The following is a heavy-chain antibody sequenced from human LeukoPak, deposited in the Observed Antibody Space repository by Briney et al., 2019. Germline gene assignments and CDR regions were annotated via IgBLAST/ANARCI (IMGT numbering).Heavy chain of an antibody. CDR2: IYYSGST. D-gene: IGHD6-19*01. V-gene: IGHV4-59*01. CDR1: GGSISSYY. CDR3: ARAVAGHNYYYYYYMDV. J-gene: IGHJ6*03. Sequence: SETLSLTCTVSGGSISSYYWSWIRQPSGKGLEWIGYIYYSGSTNYNPSLKSRVTISVDTSKNQFSLKLSSVTAADTAVYYCARAVAGHNYYYYYYMDVWGKGTTVTASS.